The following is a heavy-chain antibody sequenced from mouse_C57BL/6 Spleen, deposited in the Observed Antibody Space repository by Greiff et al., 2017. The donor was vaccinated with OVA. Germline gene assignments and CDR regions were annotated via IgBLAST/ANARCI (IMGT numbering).Heavy chain of an antibody. V-gene: IGHV1-22*01. J-gene: IGHJ2*01. Sequence: EVQLQQSGPELVKPGASVKMSCKASGYTFTDYNMHWVKQSHGKSLEWIGYINPNNGGTSYNQKFKGKATLTVNKSSSTAYMELRSLTSEDSAVYYCASSTTVVGDYWGQGTTLTVSS. D-gene: IGHD1-1*01. CDR2: INPNNGGT. CDR3: ASSTTVVGDY. CDR1: GYTFTDYN.